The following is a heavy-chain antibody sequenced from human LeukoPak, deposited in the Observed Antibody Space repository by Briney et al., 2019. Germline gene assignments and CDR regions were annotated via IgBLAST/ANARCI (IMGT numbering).Heavy chain of an antibody. Sequence: ASVKVSCKASGYTFTSYYMHWVRQAPGQGLEWMGIINPSGGSTSYAQKFQGRVTMTRDTSTSTVYMELCSLRSEDTAVYYCARDRVGRAATPEYYFDYWGQGTLVTVSS. CDR2: INPSGGST. CDR1: GYTFTSYY. D-gene: IGHD2-15*01. J-gene: IGHJ4*02. V-gene: IGHV1-46*01. CDR3: ARDRVGRAATPEYYFDY.